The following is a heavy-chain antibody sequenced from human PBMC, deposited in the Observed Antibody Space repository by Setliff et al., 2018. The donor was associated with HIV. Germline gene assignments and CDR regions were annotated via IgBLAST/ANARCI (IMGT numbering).Heavy chain of an antibody. CDR3: VRGYDAVVLAGRL. V-gene: IGHV3-30*04. D-gene: IGHD2-2*01. Sequence: GGSLRLSCVASGFNFNKYAMHWVRQAPGKGLECVGLISYDGSATYYADSVEGRFTISRYQSKNTLYLQMSTLRPEDTAVYYCVRGYDAVVLAGRLWGQGTLVTVSS. CDR1: GFNFNKYA. CDR2: ISYDGSAT. J-gene: IGHJ4*02.